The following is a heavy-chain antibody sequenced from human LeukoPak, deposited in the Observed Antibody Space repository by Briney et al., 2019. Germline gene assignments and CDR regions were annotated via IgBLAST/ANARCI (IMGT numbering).Heavy chain of an antibody. D-gene: IGHD2-8*01. J-gene: IGHJ4*02. CDR3: ASGVQHCADGDCHSIY. V-gene: IGHV3-21*01. Sequence: GGSLRLSCATSGFTFSTYGLNWVRQAPGKGLEWVSSISSSSDSIHYAESLRGRFTVSRDNSKNSLFLQMNSVTAEDTAVYYCASGVQHCADGDCHSIYWGQGTLVTVSS. CDR2: ISSSSDSI. CDR1: GFTFSTYG.